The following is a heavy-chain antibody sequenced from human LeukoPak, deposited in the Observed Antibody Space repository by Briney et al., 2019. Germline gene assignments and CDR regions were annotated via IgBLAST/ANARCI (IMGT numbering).Heavy chain of an antibody. CDR3: ARASFGVPGV. V-gene: IGHV4-34*01. Sequence: SETLSLTCAVYGGSFSGYYWSWIRQPPGKGLEWIGEINHSGSTNYNPSLKSRVTISVDTSENQFSLKLSSVTAADTAVYYCARASFGVPGVWGQGTTVTVSS. J-gene: IGHJ6*02. D-gene: IGHD3-3*01. CDR1: GGSFSGYY. CDR2: INHSGST.